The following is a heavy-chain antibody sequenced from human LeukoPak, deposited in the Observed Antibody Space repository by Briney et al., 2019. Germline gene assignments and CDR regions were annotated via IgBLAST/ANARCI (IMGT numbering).Heavy chain of an antibody. Sequence: SQTLSLTCTVSGGSISSGDYYWSWIRQPPGKGLEWVGYIYYSGSSYYNPSLKSRVTISVDTSKNQSSLKLSSVTAADTAVYYCASRNSGSYSQLDYWGQGTLVTVSS. V-gene: IGHV4-30-4*08. CDR3: ASRNSGSYSQLDY. CDR2: IYYSGSS. J-gene: IGHJ4*02. CDR1: GGSISSGDYY. D-gene: IGHD3-10*01.